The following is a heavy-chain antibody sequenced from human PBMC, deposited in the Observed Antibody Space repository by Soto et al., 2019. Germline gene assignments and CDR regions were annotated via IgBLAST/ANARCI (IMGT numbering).Heavy chain of an antibody. CDR2: LKQDGIEK. D-gene: IGHD6-19*01. CDR1: GFTFSNYW. Sequence: AGGSLRLSCAASGFTFSNYWMGWVRQAPGRGLEWVANLKQDGIEKYFVDSVKGRFSISRDNAANLMYPHMSSLRAEDTAVYYCVRPLGWRDGFDIWGQGTMVTVSS. V-gene: IGHV3-7*01. CDR3: VRPLGWRDGFDI. J-gene: IGHJ3*02.